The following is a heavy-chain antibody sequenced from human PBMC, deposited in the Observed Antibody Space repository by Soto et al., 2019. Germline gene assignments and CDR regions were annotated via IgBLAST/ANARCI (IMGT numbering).Heavy chain of an antibody. J-gene: IGHJ4*02. Sequence: GASVKVSCKASGYTFTTTYITWVRQAPGQGLEWMGWINAGNGNTKYSQKFQGRVTITRDTSASTAYMELSSLRSEDTAVYYCARSIVVVTALDYWGQGTLVTVSS. CDR1: GYTFTTTY. D-gene: IGHD2-21*02. CDR3: ARSIVVVTALDY. CDR2: INAGNGNT. V-gene: IGHV1-3*01.